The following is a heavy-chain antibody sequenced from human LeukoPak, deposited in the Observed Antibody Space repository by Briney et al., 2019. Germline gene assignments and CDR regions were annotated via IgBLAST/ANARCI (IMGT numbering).Heavy chain of an antibody. Sequence: ASVKVSCKASGYTFTDYYMHWVRQAPGQGLEWMGWINPNSGGTNYAQKFQGRVTMTRDTSISTAYMELSRLRSDDTAVFYCARDHEYYYGSGSYYPGGCDYWGQGTLVTVSS. D-gene: IGHD3-10*01. J-gene: IGHJ4*02. CDR2: INPNSGGT. V-gene: IGHV1-2*02. CDR3: ARDHEYYYGSGSYYPGGCDY. CDR1: GYTFTDYY.